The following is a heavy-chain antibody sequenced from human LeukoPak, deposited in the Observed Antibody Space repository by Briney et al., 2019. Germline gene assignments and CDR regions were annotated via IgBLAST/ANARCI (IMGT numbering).Heavy chain of an antibody. J-gene: IGHJ3*02. CDR2: IYYSGST. V-gene: IGHV4-39*07. D-gene: IGHD6-13*01. Sequence: SETLSLTCTVSGDSISSSSYYWGWIRQPPGKGLEWIGSIYYSGSTYYNPSLKSRVTISVDTSKNQFSLKLSSVTAADTAVYYCARHSAHSSTNDAFDMWGQGTLVIVSS. CDR1: GDSISSSSYY. CDR3: ARHSAHSSTNDAFDM.